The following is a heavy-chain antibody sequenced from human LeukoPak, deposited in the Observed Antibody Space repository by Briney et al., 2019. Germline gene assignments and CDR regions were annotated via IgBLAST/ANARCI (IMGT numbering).Heavy chain of an antibody. CDR1: GGSISSGSYY. Sequence: PSETLSLTCTVSGGSISSGSYYWSWIRQPAGKGLEWIGHIYTSGNTNYNPSLKSRVTISVDTSKNQFSLRLSSVTAADTAVYYCARGSVRAFGEIIRNRGAFDIWGQGTMVTVSS. J-gene: IGHJ3*02. D-gene: IGHD3-16*02. CDR2: IYTSGNT. V-gene: IGHV4-61*09. CDR3: ARGSVRAFGEIIRNRGAFDI.